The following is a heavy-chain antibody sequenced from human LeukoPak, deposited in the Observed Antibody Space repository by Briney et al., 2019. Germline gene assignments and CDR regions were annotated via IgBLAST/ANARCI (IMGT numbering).Heavy chain of an antibody. CDR2: IYYSGST. J-gene: IGHJ5*02. CDR3: ARRRVGYGSGSYYWTTRTPRTKNWFDP. D-gene: IGHD3-10*01. CDR1: GGSIRSYY. Sequence: SETLSLTCTVSGGSIRSYYWNWIRQPPGKGLEWIGYIYYSGSTNYNPSLKSRVTISVDTSKNQFSLKLSSVTAADTAVYYCARRRVGYGSGSYYWTTRTPRTKNWFDPWGQGTLVTVSS. V-gene: IGHV4-59*12.